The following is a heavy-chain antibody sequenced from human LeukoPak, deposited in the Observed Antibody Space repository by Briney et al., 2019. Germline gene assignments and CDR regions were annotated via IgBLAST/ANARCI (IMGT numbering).Heavy chain of an antibody. CDR2: MYSGGST. CDR3: ARARPLGYFDY. D-gene: IGHD6-6*01. J-gene: IGHJ4*02. CDR1: GFTVSSNY. V-gene: IGHV3-66*01. Sequence: GGSLRLSCAASGFTVSSNYMSWVRQAPGKGLEWVSVMYSGGSTYYADSVKGRFTISRDNSKNTLYLQMNSLRAEDTAVYYCARARPLGYFDYWGQGTLVTVSS.